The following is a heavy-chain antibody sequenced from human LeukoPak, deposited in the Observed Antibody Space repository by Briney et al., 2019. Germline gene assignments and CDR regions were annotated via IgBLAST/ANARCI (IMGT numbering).Heavy chain of an antibody. Sequence: SETLSLTCTVSGGSISSSSYYWGWIRQPPGKGLEWIGSIYYSGSTYYNPSLKSRVTISVDTSKNQFSLNLTSVTAADTAVYYCASNTGTVFDYWGQGALVTVSS. CDR1: GGSISSSSYY. D-gene: IGHD7-27*01. CDR2: IYYSGST. J-gene: IGHJ4*02. V-gene: IGHV4-39*07. CDR3: ASNTGTVFDY.